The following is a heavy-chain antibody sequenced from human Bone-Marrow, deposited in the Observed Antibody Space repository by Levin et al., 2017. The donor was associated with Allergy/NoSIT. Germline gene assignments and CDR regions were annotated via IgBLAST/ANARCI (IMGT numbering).Heavy chain of an antibody. CDR1: GFQFNDYN. D-gene: IGHD1-26*01. J-gene: IGHJ3*02. Sequence: PGGSLRLSCVGSGFQFNDYNINWVRQAPGKGLEWVSYISYSGRTIYYADPVRGRFTISRDNAKNSLYLQMNNLRAEDTAVYYCAREDNVGAFEMWGQGTMVTVSS. V-gene: IGHV3-48*01. CDR3: AREDNVGAFEM. CDR2: ISYSGRTI.